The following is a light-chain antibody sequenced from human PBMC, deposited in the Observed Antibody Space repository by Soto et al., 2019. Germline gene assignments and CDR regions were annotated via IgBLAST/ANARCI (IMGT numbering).Light chain of an antibody. CDR3: QQYYSTPTWT. CDR1: QSVLYSSNNKNY. V-gene: IGKV4-1*01. J-gene: IGKJ1*01. CDR2: WAS. Sequence: DIVMTQSPDSLAVSLGERATINCKSSQSVLYSSNNKNYLAWYQQKPGLPPKLLIYWASSGESGVPDRFSGSGSGTDFTLTISSLQAEDVAVYYCQQYYSTPTWTFGQGTKVEIK.